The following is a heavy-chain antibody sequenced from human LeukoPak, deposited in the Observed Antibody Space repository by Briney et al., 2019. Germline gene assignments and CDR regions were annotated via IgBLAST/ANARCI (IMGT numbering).Heavy chain of an antibody. V-gene: IGHV4-59*01. J-gene: IGHJ4*02. Sequence: SETLSLTCTVSGGSISSYYWSWIRQPPGKGLEWIWYIYYSGSTNYNPSLKSRVTISVDTSKNQFSLKLSSVTAADTAVYYCARDVARGLFDYWGQGTLVTVSS. D-gene: IGHD3-10*01. CDR2: IYYSGST. CDR3: ARDVARGLFDY. CDR1: GGSISSYY.